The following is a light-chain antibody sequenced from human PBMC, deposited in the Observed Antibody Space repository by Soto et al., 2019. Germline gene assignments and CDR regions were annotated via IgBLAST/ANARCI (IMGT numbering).Light chain of an antibody. CDR3: SSFAANTHVPYV. CDR1: SSDVGAYDY. CDR2: EIN. V-gene: IGLV2-8*01. J-gene: IGLJ1*01. Sequence: QSALTQPPSASGSPVQSVTISCTGTSSDVGAYDYVSWYQQHPGKAPKLMIYEINKRPSGVPDRFSGSKSGNTASLTVSGLKAEDESDYYSSSFAANTHVPYVFRPGTKVP.